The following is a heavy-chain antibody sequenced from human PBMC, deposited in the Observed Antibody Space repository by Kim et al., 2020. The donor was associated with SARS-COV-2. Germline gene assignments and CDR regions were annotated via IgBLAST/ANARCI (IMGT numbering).Heavy chain of an antibody. J-gene: IGHJ4*02. CDR1: GFTFSSYE. Sequence: GGSLRLSCAASGFTFSSYEMNWVRQAPGKGLEWVSYISSSGSTIYYADSVKGRFTISRDNAKNSLYLQMNSLRAEDTAVYYCARVVWYYGSGSYYNGGYFDYWGQGTLVTVSS. CDR2: ISSSGSTI. D-gene: IGHD3-10*01. V-gene: IGHV3-48*03. CDR3: ARVVWYYGSGSYYNGGYFDY.